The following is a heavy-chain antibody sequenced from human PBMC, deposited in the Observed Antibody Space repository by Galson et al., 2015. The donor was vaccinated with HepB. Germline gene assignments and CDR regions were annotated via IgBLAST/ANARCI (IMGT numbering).Heavy chain of an antibody. CDR3: ARQTSTSLDY. CDR1: GFTFSDYY. J-gene: IGHJ4*02. D-gene: IGHD2-2*01. Sequence: SLRLSCAASGFTFSDYYMTWIRQAPGEGLEWVSHIGGTSSYTNYADSVRGRFTISRDNAKNSLYLQMNSLRAEDTAVYYCARQTSTSLDYWGQGILVTVSS. CDR2: IGGTSSYT. V-gene: IGHV3-11*06.